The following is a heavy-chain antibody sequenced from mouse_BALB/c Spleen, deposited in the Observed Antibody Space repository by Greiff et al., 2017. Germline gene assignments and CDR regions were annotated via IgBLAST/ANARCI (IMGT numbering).Heavy chain of an antibody. J-gene: IGHJ4*01. CDR1: GYTFSSYW. CDR3: ARSGLRGAMDY. D-gene: IGHD2-4*01. V-gene: IGHV1-9*01. CDR2: ILPGSGST. Sequence: VQLQQSGAELMKPGASVKISCKATGYTFSSYWIEWVKQRPGHGLEWIGEILPGSGSTNYNEKFKGKATFTADTSSNTAYMQLSSLTSEDSAVYYCARSGLRGAMDYWGQGTSVTVSS.